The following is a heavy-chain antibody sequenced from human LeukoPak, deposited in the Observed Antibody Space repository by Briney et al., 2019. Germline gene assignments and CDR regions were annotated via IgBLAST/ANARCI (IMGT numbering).Heavy chain of an antibody. CDR1: GFPFSPDW. J-gene: IGHJ4*02. CDR3: ASLDTAAIRTGGY. V-gene: IGHV3-7*01. Sequence: GGSLRLTCAASGFPFSPDWMSWVRQAPGKGLEWVAMIKKSGSETHYVDSVKGRFTISRDSARNSLYLQMSSLKADDTAVYYCASLDTAAIRTGGYWGQGTLVTVSS. CDR2: IKKSGSET. D-gene: IGHD5-18*01.